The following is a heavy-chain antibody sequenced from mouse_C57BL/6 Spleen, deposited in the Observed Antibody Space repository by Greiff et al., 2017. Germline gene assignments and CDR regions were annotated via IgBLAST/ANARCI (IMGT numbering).Heavy chain of an antibody. CDR2: IDPSDSET. CDR3: ARSPITTVVARAMDY. J-gene: IGHJ4*01. D-gene: IGHD1-1*01. CDR1: GFTFTSYW. Sequence: VKLQQPGAELVRPGPSVKLSCKASGFTFTSYWMHWVKQRPIQGLEWIGNIDPSDSETHYNQKFKDKATLTVDKSSSTAYMQLSSLTSEDSAVYYCARSPITTVVARAMDYWGQGTSVTVSS. V-gene: IGHV1-52*01.